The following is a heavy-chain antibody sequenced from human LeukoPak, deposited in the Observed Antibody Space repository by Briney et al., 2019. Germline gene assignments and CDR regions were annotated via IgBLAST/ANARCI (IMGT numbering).Heavy chain of an antibody. CDR2: ISGSGGST. Sequence: PGGSLRLSCAASGFTFSSYAMSWVRQAPGKGLEWVSAISGSGGSTYYADSVKGRFTISRDNSKNTLYLQMNSLRAEDTAVYYCAKIGRGYSYGYDYYYYYMDVWGKGTTVTVS. D-gene: IGHD5-18*01. J-gene: IGHJ6*03. V-gene: IGHV3-23*01. CDR3: AKIGRGYSYGYDYYYYYMDV. CDR1: GFTFSSYA.